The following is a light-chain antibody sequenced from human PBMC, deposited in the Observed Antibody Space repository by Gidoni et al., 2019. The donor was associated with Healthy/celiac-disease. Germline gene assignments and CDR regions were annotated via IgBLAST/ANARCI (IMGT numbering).Light chain of an antibody. CDR1: QGVSSY. Sequence: EIVLTHSPAPLSLSPGEGATLSCRASQGVSSYLAWYQQKPGQAPRLLIYDASNRATGIPARFSGSGSGTDFTLTISSLEPEDFAVYYCQQRSNWPLTFGGGTKVEIK. CDR3: QQRSNWPLT. J-gene: IGKJ4*01. CDR2: DAS. V-gene: IGKV3-11*01.